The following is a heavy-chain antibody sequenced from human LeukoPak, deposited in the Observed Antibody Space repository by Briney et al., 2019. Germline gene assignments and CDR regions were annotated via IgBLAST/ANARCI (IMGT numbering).Heavy chain of an antibody. CDR3: ARGRPRTIFGVVIISFDY. Sequence: ASVKVSCKASGYIFTSYGISWVRQAPGQGLEWMGWISAYNGNTNYAQKLQGRVTMTTDTSTSTAYMELRSLRSDDTAVYYCARGRPRTIFGVVIISFDYWGQGTLVTVSS. J-gene: IGHJ4*02. D-gene: IGHD3-3*01. CDR2: ISAYNGNT. V-gene: IGHV1-18*01. CDR1: GYIFTSYG.